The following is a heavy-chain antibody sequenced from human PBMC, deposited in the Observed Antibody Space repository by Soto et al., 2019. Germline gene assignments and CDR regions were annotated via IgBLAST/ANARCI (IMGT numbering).Heavy chain of an antibody. Sequence: QVQLVQSGAEVNKPGSSVKVSCNASVGTFSSYAISWVRQAPGQGLEWMVGIIPIFGTANYAQKFQGRVTITADKSTSTAYMELSSLRSEDTAVYSCASRPVTTHNWFDPWGQGTLVTVSS. CDR3: ASRPVTTHNWFDP. CDR1: VGTFSSYA. V-gene: IGHV1-69*06. D-gene: IGHD4-4*01. J-gene: IGHJ5*02. CDR2: IIPIFGTA.